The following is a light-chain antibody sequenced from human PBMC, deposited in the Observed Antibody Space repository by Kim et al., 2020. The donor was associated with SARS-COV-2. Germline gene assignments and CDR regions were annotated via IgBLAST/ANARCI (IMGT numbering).Light chain of an antibody. CDR2: GKN. Sequence: SYELTQDPAVSVALGQTVRITCQGDSLRSYYETWYQQKPGQAPIVVIYGKNNRPSGIPDRFSGSSSGNTASLTITGTQAGDEADYYCNSRDSNDNVVFGG. CDR1: SLRSYY. CDR3: NSRDSNDNVV. V-gene: IGLV3-19*01. J-gene: IGLJ2*01.